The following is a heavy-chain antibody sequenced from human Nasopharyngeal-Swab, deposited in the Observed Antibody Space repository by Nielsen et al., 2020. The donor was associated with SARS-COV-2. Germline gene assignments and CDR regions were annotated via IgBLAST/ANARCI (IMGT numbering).Heavy chain of an antibody. CDR3: ATWMTAHFDY. V-gene: IGHV3-23*01. CDR2: VDYDGVRT. Sequence: GESLKISCAASGFTFSSYAMHWVRQAQGQGLEWVSTVDYDGVRTHYADSVEGRFIISRDNSRNTAYLQIKSLRVEDAAVYYCATWMTAHFDYWGQGTLVT. CDR1: GFTFSSYA. J-gene: IGHJ4*02. D-gene: IGHD5-18*01.